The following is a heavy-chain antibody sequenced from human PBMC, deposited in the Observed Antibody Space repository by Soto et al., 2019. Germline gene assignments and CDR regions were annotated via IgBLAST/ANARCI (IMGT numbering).Heavy chain of an antibody. J-gene: IGHJ5*02. CDR1: GGSVSSGSDY. CDR3: AREISSSNWFDP. CDR2: IYYSGST. V-gene: IGHV4-61*01. Sequence: ASGTLSLTRTVSGGSVSSGSDYWSWIRQPPGKGPEWIGYIYYSGSTNYNPSPKSRVTISVDTSKNQFSLKLSSVTAADTAVYYCAREISSSNWFDPWGQGTLVTVSS. D-gene: IGHD6-6*01.